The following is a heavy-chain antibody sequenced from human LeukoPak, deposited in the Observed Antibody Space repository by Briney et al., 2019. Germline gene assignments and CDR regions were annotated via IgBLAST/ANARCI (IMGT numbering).Heavy chain of an antibody. CDR2: ISYDESNK. V-gene: IGHV3-30-3*01. CDR3: ARARGGRTYSETGRYPVFDH. Sequence: GGSLRLSCTGSACTFSSYALHWVRQAPGKGLEWVGLISYDESNKYYADSVKGRFTISRDNSKNTLYLQMDSLRAEDTAVYFCARARGGRTYSETGRYPVFDHWGQGTLVTVSS. D-gene: IGHD3-10*01. CDR1: ACTFSSYA. J-gene: IGHJ4*02.